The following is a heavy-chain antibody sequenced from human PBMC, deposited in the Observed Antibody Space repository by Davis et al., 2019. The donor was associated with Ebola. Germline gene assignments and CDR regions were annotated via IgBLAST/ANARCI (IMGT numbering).Heavy chain of an antibody. Sequence: GGSLRLSCQASGYSFTKYWIAWVRQMPEKGLEWMGIIFPDDSNIRYSPSFQGQVAISADKSISTAYLQWTNLKDSDSAIYYCARLGPDTLDYWGQGTLVTVSS. CDR1: GYSFTKYW. V-gene: IGHV5-51*01. J-gene: IGHJ4*02. CDR3: ARLGPDTLDY. CDR2: IFPDDSNI.